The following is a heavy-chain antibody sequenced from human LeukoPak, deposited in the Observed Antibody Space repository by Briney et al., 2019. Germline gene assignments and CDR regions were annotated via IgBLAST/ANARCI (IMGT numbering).Heavy chain of an antibody. D-gene: IGHD3-22*01. CDR3: ARGGPWYYDSSGYKVMELFDY. Sequence: GGSLRLSCAASGFTFSSYWMSWVRQAPGKGLEWVANIKQDGGEKYYVDSVKGRFTISRDNAKNSLYLQMNSLRAEDTAVYYCARGGPWYYDSSGYKVMELFDYWGQGTLVTVSS. J-gene: IGHJ4*02. CDR1: GFTFSSYW. CDR2: IKQDGGEK. V-gene: IGHV3-7*03.